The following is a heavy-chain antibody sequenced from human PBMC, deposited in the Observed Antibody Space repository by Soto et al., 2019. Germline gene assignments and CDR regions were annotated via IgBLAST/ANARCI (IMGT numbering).Heavy chain of an antibody. CDR2: IYHSGTT. CDR1: GDSISNNNC. Sequence: QVQLQESGPGLVKPSGTLSLTCAVSGDSISNNNCWNWVRQPPGKGLEWIGEIYHSGTTNYNPSLRGGVAISVDKSKSQFSLKRSSVTGADTAVYYCARRRITTFGVVITGYGMDVWGQGTTVTVSS. D-gene: IGHD3-3*01. J-gene: IGHJ6*02. V-gene: IGHV4-4*02. CDR3: ARRRITTFGVVITGYGMDV.